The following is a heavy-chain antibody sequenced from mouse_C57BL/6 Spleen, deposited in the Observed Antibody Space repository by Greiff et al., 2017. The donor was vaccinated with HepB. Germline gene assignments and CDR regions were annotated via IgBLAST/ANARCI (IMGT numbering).Heavy chain of an antibody. J-gene: IGHJ2*01. V-gene: IGHV1-54*01. Sequence: VKLQESGAELVRPGTSVKVSCKPSGYAFTNYLIEWVKQRPGQGLEWIGVINPGSGGTNYNEKFKGKATLTADKSSSTAYMQLSSLTSEDSAVYFCARSRDYWGQGTTLTVSS. CDR1: GYAFTNYL. CDR2: INPGSGGT. CDR3: ARSRDY.